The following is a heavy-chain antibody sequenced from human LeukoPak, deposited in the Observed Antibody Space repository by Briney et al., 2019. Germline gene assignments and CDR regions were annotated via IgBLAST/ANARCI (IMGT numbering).Heavy chain of an antibody. CDR3: ACGGYSSGWPFDY. D-gene: IGHD6-19*01. CDR2: INHSGST. Sequence: SETLCLTCAVYGGSFSGYYWSRIRQPPGKALEWIGEINHSGSTNYNPSLKSRVTISVDTSKNQFSLKLSSVTAADTAVYYCACGGYSSGWPFDYWGQGTLVPVSS. J-gene: IGHJ4*02. V-gene: IGHV4-34*01. CDR1: GGSFSGYY.